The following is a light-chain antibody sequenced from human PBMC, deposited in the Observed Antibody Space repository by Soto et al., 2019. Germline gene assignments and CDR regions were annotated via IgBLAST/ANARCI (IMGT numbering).Light chain of an antibody. CDR1: SGHSSYA. J-gene: IGLJ2*01. Sequence: QSVLTQSPSASASLGASVKLTCTLSSGHSSYAIAWHQQQPEKGPRYLMNLNSDGSHSAGDGIPDRFSGSSSGAERYLTISSLQSEDEADYYCQTWGTGFPIFGGGTQLTVL. V-gene: IGLV4-69*01. CDR2: LNSDGSH. CDR3: QTWGTGFPI.